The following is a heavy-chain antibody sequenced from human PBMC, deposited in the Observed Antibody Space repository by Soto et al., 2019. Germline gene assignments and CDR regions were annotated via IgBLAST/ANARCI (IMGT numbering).Heavy chain of an antibody. CDR1: GFNVGDYE. Sequence: GGSLRLSCAASGFNVGDYEMNWVRQAPGKGLEWISMITSGGTVFYYADSVRGRFAISRDDTENSLHLQMNSLRVEDKAMYYCARGRYALGVWGQGPTVTVYS. J-gene: IGHJ6*02. V-gene: IGHV3-48*03. CDR3: ARGRYALGV. CDR2: ITSGGTVF. D-gene: IGHD3-9*01.